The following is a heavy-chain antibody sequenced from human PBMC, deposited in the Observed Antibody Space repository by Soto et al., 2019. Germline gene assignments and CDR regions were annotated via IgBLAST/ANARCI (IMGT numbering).Heavy chain of an antibody. CDR2: ISFDGSNK. D-gene: IGHD6-25*01. V-gene: IGHV3-30-3*01. CDR1: GFTFSTYA. Sequence: GGSLRLSCAASGFTFSTYAMQWVRQAPGKGLEWVAVISFDGSNKYYADSVKGRVTISRDNSKSTLFLQMNSLRAEDTAVYFCARDNYGYNRYYYYGMDVWGQGTTVTVSS. J-gene: IGHJ6*02. CDR3: ARDNYGYNRYYYYGMDV.